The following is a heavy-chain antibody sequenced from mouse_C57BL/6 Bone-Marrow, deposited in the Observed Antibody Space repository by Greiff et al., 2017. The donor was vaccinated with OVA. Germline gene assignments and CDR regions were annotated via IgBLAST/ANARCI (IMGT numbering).Heavy chain of an antibody. D-gene: IGHD4-1*01. Sequence: VQLQQSVAELVRPGASVKLSCTASGFNIKNTYMPWVQQRPEQGLEWIGRIDPANGNTKYAPKFQGKAPITADTSSNTAYLQLSSLTSEDTAIYYCGLDFAYWGQGTLVTVSA. CDR1: GFNIKNTY. J-gene: IGHJ3*01. CDR3: GLDFAY. CDR2: IDPANGNT. V-gene: IGHV14-3*01.